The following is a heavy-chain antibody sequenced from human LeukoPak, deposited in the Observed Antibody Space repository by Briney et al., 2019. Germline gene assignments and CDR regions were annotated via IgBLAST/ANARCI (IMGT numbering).Heavy chain of an antibody. J-gene: IGHJ6*03. CDR3: ARGGYSYGSPYYYYMDV. D-gene: IGHD5-18*01. CDR2: IYYSGST. V-gene: IGHV4-59*01. CDR1: GGSFSGYY. Sequence: SETLSLTCAVYGGSFSGYYWSWIRQPPGKGLEWIGYIYYSGSTNYNPSLKSRVTISVDTSKNQFSLKLSSVTAADMAVYYCARGGYSYGSPYYYYMDVWGKGTTVTISS.